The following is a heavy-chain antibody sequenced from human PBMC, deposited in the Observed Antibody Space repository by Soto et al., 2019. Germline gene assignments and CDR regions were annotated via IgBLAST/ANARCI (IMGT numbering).Heavy chain of an antibody. CDR2: INPNSGGT. V-gene: IGHV1-2*04. D-gene: IGHD3-22*01. CDR1: GYTFTGYY. CDR3: ARTYYYDSSGYYGYYGMDV. Sequence: ASVKVSCKASGYTFTGYYMHWVRQSPGRGLEWMGWINPNSGGTNYAQKFQGWVTMTRDTSISTAYMELSRLRSDDTAVYYCARTYYYDSSGYYGYYGMDVWGQGTTVTVSS. J-gene: IGHJ6*02.